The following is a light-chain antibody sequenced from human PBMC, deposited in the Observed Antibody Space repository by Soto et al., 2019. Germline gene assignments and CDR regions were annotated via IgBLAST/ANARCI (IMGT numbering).Light chain of an antibody. J-gene: IGLJ3*02. CDR2: KDN. Sequence: QSAVTQPPSASGTPGQKVTISCSGSSSNIGSNFVYWYQQLPGTAPKLLIYKDNQRPSGVPDRFSGSKPGTSVSLAISGLRPEDEAEYYCSVWEDNVDGWVFGGGTKLTVL. V-gene: IGLV1-47*01. CDR3: SVWEDNVDGWV. CDR1: SSNIGSNF.